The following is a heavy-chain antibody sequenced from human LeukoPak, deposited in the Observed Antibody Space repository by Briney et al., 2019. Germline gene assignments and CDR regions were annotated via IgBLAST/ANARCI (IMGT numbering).Heavy chain of an antibody. CDR3: VRGTSGWFYDAFDI. J-gene: IGHJ3*02. Sequence: GESLKISCKVSGYIFTSYWIGWVRQMPGKCLEWMGIIYPGDSDTRYSPSFQGQVTISADKSMTTAYLQWSSLKASDTAMYYCVRGTSGWFYDAFDIWGQGTMVTVSS. CDR2: IYPGDSDT. V-gene: IGHV5-51*01. CDR1: GYIFTSYW. D-gene: IGHD6-19*01.